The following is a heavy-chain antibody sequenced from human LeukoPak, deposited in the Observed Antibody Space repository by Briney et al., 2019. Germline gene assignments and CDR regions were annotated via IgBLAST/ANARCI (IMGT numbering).Heavy chain of an antibody. J-gene: IGHJ5*02. V-gene: IGHV3-30*04. CDR1: GFTFSNFA. Sequence: GGSLRLSCAASGFTFSNFAMHWVRQAPGKGLEWVAVISYDGSNKYYADSVKGRFTISRDNSKNTLYLQMNSLRAEDTAVYYCAKDPGYDSRTWGQGTLVTVSS. D-gene: IGHD3-22*01. CDR2: ISYDGSNK. CDR3: AKDPGYDSRT.